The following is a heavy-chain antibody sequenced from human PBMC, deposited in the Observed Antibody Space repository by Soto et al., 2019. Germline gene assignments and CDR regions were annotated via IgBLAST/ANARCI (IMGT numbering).Heavy chain of an antibody. Sequence: GGSLRLSCAASGFTFSSYAMTWVRQAPGKGLEWVSGISGSGGSTYSADSVKGRFTISRDNSKDTLYLQMNSLRAEDTAVYYCAKDLKYQLLSFDYWGQGTLVTVSS. CDR1: GFTFSSYA. V-gene: IGHV3-23*01. CDR2: ISGSGGST. CDR3: AKDLKYQLLSFDY. J-gene: IGHJ4*02. D-gene: IGHD2-2*01.